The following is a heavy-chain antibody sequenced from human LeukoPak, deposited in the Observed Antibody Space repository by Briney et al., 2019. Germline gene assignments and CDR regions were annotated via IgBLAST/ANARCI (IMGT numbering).Heavy chain of an antibody. J-gene: IGHJ4*02. Sequence: PGGSLRLSCAASGFTFSSYAMSWVRQAPGKGLEWVSGIDGSGGSTYYAASVKGRFTISRDNSKNTLYLQMNSLRAEDTAVYYCAKWSGSYGGTGYWGQGTLVTVSS. D-gene: IGHD1-26*01. CDR2: IDGSGGST. V-gene: IGHV3-23*01. CDR1: GFTFSSYA. CDR3: AKWSGSYGGTGY.